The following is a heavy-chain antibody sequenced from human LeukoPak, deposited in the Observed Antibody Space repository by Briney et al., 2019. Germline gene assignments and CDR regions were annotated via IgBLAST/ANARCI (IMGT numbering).Heavy chain of an antibody. J-gene: IGHJ6*03. CDR1: GGSISDYY. V-gene: IGHV4-59*01. CDR2: IYYSGST. CDR3: ARGDFCSSTSCYLRPMDV. D-gene: IGHD2-2*01. Sequence: MPSETLSLTCTVSGGSISDYYWSWMRQPPGKGLEWIGYIYYSGSTTYNPSLKSRVAMSVDTSKNQFSLKLSSVTAADTAVYYCARGDFCSSTSCYLRPMDVWGKGTTVTVSS.